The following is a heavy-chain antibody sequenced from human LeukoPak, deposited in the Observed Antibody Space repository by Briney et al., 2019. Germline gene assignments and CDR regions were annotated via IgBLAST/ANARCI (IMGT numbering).Heavy chain of an antibody. CDR2: IIPILGIA. J-gene: IGHJ4*02. V-gene: IGHV1-69*04. CDR1: GGTFSSYA. Sequence: SVKVSCKASGGTFSSYAISWVRQAPGRGLEWMGRIIPILGIANYAQKFQGRVTITADKSTSTAYMELSSLRSEDTAVYYCAREGGDYATDYWGQGTLVTVSS. CDR3: AREGGDYATDY. D-gene: IGHD4-17*01.